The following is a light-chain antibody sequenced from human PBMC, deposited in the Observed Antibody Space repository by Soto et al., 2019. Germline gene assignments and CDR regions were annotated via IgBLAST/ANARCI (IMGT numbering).Light chain of an antibody. Sequence: QSALTQPASVSGSPGQSITISCTGTSSDVGGYNYVSWYQQHPGKAPKLMIHNVSDRPSGVSNRFSGSKSGNTASLTISGLQAEDEADYYCGSYTSSITLVFGGGTKLTVL. CDR3: GSYTSSITLV. CDR2: NVS. CDR1: SSDVGGYNY. V-gene: IGLV2-14*01. J-gene: IGLJ2*01.